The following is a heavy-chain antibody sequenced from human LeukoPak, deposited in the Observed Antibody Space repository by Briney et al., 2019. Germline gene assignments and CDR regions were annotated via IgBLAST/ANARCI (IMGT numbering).Heavy chain of an antibody. CDR2: INHSGST. CDR1: GGSFSGYY. V-gene: IGHV4-34*01. J-gene: IGHJ4*02. Sequence: PSETLSLTCAVYGGSFSGYYWSWIRHPPGKGLEWIGEINHSGSTNYNPSLKSRVTISVDTSKNQFSLKLSSVTAADTAVYYCARSDGLGGSGTTVSYWGQGTLVTVSS. CDR3: ARSDGLGGSGTTVSY. D-gene: IGHD1-7*01.